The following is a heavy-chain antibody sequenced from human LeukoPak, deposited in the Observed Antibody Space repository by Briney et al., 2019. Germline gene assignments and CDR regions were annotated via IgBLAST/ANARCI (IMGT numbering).Heavy chain of an antibody. CDR3: ATVNDYGDN. V-gene: IGHV4-38-2*02. CDR1: GYSISSGYY. CDR2: IYHSGST. Sequence: PETLSLTCTVSGYSISSGYYWGWIRQPPGKGLEWIGSIYHSGSTYYNPSLKSRVTISVDTSKNQFSLKLSSVTAADTAVYYCATVNDYGDNWGQGTLVTVSS. J-gene: IGHJ4*02. D-gene: IGHD2-8*01.